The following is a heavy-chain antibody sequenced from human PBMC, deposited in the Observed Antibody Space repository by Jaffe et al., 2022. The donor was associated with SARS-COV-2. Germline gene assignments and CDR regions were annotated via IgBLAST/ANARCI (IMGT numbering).Heavy chain of an antibody. V-gene: IGHV4-34*01. CDR2: INHSGST. J-gene: IGHJ6*02. Sequence: QVQLQQWGAGLLKPSETLSLTCAVYGGSFSGYYWSWIRQPPGKGLEWIGEINHSGSTNYNPSLKSRVTISVDTSKNQFSLKLSSVTAADTAVYYCARGVYRKGFRGMDVWGQGTTVTVSS. CDR3: ARGVYRKGFRGMDV. D-gene: IGHD4-4*01. CDR1: GGSFSGYY.